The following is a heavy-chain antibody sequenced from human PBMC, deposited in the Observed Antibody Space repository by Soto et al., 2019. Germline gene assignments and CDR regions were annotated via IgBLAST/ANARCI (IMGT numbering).Heavy chain of an antibody. CDR2: ISSSSGYI. CDR3: ARDPQFDY. CDR1: GFTFSSYS. Sequence: GGSLRLSCAASGFTFSSYSMNWVRQAPGKGLEWVSSISSSSGYIYYADSVKGRFTISRDNAKNSLYLQMNSLRAEDTAVYYCARDPQFDYWGQGTLVTVSS. J-gene: IGHJ4*02. V-gene: IGHV3-21*01.